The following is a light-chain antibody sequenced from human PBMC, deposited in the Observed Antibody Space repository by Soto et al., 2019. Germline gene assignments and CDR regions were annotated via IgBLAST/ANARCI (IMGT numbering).Light chain of an antibody. CDR1: QSISSW. CDR2: KAS. V-gene: IGKV1-5*03. CDR3: QQNNSYWT. J-gene: IGKJ1*01. Sequence: DIQMTQSPSTLSASVGDRVTITCRASQSISSWLAWYQQKPGKAPKLLIYKASSLESGVPSRFSGSGSGTEFTLTSISLQPDDFATYYCQQNNSYWTFGQGTKVEIK.